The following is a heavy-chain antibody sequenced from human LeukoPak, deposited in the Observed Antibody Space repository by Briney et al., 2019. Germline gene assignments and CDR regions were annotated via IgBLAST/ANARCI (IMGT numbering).Heavy chain of an antibody. J-gene: IGHJ4*02. V-gene: IGHV3-33*01. CDR3: ARESTALLRVGATTHFDN. Sequence: GGSLRLSCAASGFTFSSYGLHWVRQAPGKGLEWVALIWFDGNNKYYADSVKGRFTISRDNSKNTLYLQMNSLRADDTAIYYCARESTALLRVGATTHFDNWGQGTLVTVSS. CDR1: GFTFSSYG. D-gene: IGHD1-26*01. CDR2: IWFDGNNK.